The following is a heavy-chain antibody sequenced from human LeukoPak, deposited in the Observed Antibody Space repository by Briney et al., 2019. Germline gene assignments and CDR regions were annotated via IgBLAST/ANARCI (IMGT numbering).Heavy chain of an antibody. CDR1: GCSLSSYY. CDR3: EGGRYYYDSSRYY. J-gene: IGHJ4*02. D-gene: IGHD3-22*01. CDR2: IYYSGST. V-gene: IGHV4-59*08. Sequence: PSETLSLTCAVSGCSLSSYYWNWIRQPPGKGLEWIGYIYYSGSTNYNPSLKSRVTISVDTSKNQFSLKLSSVTAADTAVYYCEGGRYYYDSSRYYCVQGTLVTVSS.